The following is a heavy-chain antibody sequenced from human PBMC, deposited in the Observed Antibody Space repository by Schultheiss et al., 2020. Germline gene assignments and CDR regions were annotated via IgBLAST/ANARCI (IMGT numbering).Heavy chain of an antibody. Sequence: SETLSLTCAVYGGSFNGYYWSWIRQPPGKGLEWIGEINHSGSTNYNPSLKSRVTISVDRSKNQFSLKLSSVTAADTAVYYCARQLGYSSGWSLDYWGQGTLVTVSS. V-gene: IGHV4-34*01. D-gene: IGHD6-19*01. CDR1: GGSFNGYY. CDR3: ARQLGYSSGWSLDY. J-gene: IGHJ4*02. CDR2: INHSGST.